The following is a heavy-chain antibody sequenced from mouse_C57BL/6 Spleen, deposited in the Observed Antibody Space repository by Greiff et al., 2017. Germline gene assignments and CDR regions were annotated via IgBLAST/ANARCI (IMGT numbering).Heavy chain of an antibody. CDR1: GFTFSDYY. D-gene: IGHD2-3*01. Sequence: EVHLVESEGGLVQPGSSMKLSCTASGFTFSDYYMAWVRQVPEKGLEWVANINPDGSSTYYLDSLKGRFIISRDNAKNVLYLQMSSLKSEDTAPYYCARDYDGYAYYAMDDWGQGTTVTVSS. V-gene: IGHV5-16*01. CDR3: ARDYDGYAYYAMDD. CDR2: INPDGSST. J-gene: IGHJ4*01.